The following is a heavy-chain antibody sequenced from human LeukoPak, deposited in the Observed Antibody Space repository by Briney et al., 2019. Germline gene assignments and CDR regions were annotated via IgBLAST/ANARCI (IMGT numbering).Heavy chain of an antibody. CDR3: ARDGFCGGACFTIFDY. J-gene: IGHJ4*02. D-gene: IGHD2-21*01. Sequence: ASVKVSCKASGYTFTNYGISWVRQAPGQGLEWMGWISGYDGNTNYAQKLQGRVTMTTDTSTSTAYMELRSLRSDDTAMYYCARDGFCGGACFTIFDYWGQGTLVTVSS. CDR1: GYTFTNYG. CDR2: ISGYDGNT. V-gene: IGHV1-18*01.